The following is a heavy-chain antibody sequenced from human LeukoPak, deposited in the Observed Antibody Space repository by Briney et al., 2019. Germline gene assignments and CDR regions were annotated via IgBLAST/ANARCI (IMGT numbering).Heavy chain of an antibody. CDR1: GLNFNTYD. CDR3: AKGSYYDSSGSFYFDY. J-gene: IGHJ4*02. V-gene: IGHV3-23*05. Sequence: GGSLRLSCVGSGLNFNTYDLTWVRQAPGKGLEWVALFGTRHTHIFYADSVEGRFAISRDNSKNTVYLQMNSLGTEDTAAYYCAKGSYYDSSGSFYFDYWGQGTLVTVSS. CDR2: FGTRHTHI. D-gene: IGHD3-22*01.